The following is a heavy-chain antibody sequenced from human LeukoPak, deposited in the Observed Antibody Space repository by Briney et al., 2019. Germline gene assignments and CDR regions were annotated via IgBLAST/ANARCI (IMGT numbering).Heavy chain of an antibody. Sequence: PSETLSLTCTVSGYSISSGYYWGWIRQPPGKGLEWIGSIYHSGSTYYNPSLKSRVTISVDTSKNQFSLKLSSVTAADTAVYYCAGVQESQIDYYFDYWGQGTLVTVSS. CDR2: IYHSGST. V-gene: IGHV4-38-2*02. CDR3: AGVQESQIDYYFDY. CDR1: GYSISSGYY. D-gene: IGHD3-9*01. J-gene: IGHJ4*02.